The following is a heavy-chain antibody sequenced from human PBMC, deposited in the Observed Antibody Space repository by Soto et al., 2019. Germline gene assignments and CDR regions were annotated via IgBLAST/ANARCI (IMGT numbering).Heavy chain of an antibody. J-gene: IGHJ3*02. V-gene: IGHV5-51*01. CDR2: FYPGGSTS. CDR1: GYRFLSYW. D-gene: IGHD2-15*01. Sequence: GASLKISCQTSGYRFLSYWVAWVRQKPGQGLEWMGTFYPGGSTSTYSPSFQGQVTISVDKSISTAYLHLSSLRASDTAMYYCARISGYCRNKDCSWNFYICGQVTMVT. CDR3: ARISGYCRNKDCSWNFYI.